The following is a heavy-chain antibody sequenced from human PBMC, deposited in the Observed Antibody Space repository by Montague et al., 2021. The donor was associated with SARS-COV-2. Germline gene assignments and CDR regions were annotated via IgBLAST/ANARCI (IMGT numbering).Heavy chain of an antibody. V-gene: IGHV4-61*09. Sequence: TLSLTCSVSGDSMSTGSYFWTWLRPPAGQGLDWIGHIQTSRTSNYTLSLRSRISISIATSRDPFSLDARSVTAADTAVYSCAGDRPEYWRISSGQAGLFATVVHSASGMDLWGQGTTVTVS. J-gene: IGHJ6*02. CDR1: GDSMSTGSYF. D-gene: IGHD2-8*02. CDR3: AGDRPEYWRISSGQAGLFATVVHSASGMDL. CDR2: IQTSRTS.